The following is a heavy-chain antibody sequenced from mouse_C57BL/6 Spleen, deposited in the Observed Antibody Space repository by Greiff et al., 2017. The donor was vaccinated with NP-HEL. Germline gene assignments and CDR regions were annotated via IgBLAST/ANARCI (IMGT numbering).Heavy chain of an antibody. CDR1: GYSITSGYY. Sequence: EVQLQQSGPGLVKPSQSLSLTCSVTGYSITSGYYWNWIRQFPGNKLEWMGYISYDGSNNYNPSLKNRISITRDTSKNQFFLKLNSVTTEDTATYYCARGDDYDERAWFAYWGQGTLVTVSA. CDR3: ARGDDYDERAWFAY. J-gene: IGHJ3*01. CDR2: ISYDGSN. D-gene: IGHD2-4*01. V-gene: IGHV3-6*01.